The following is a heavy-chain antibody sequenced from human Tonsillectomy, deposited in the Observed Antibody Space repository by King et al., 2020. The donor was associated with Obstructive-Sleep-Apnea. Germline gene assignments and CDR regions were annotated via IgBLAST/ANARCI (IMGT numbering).Heavy chain of an antibody. CDR1: GFTFSSYS. CDR2: ISSSSSTI. Sequence: VQLVESGGGLVQPGGSLRLSCAASGFTFSSYSMNWVRQAPGKGLEWVSYISSSSSTIYYADSVKGRFTISRDNAKNSLYLQMNSLRAEDTAVYYCARDGSPLYDSSGYYYDYWGQGTLVTVSS. D-gene: IGHD3-22*01. CDR3: ARDGSPLYDSSGYYYDY. J-gene: IGHJ4*02. V-gene: IGHV3-48*01.